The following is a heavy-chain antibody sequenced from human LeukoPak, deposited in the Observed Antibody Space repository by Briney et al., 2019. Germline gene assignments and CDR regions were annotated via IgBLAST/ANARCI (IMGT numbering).Heavy chain of an antibody. Sequence: PGGSLTLSCAASGFTFSSYGMHWFRQAPGKGLEGVAVISYDGSNKYYADSVKGRFTISRDNSKNTLYLQMNSLRAEDTAVYYCARDWNPKYSYGTFDYWGQGTLVTVSS. CDR2: ISYDGSNK. D-gene: IGHD5-18*01. J-gene: IGHJ4*02. CDR3: ARDWNPKYSYGTFDY. CDR1: GFTFSSYG. V-gene: IGHV3-30*03.